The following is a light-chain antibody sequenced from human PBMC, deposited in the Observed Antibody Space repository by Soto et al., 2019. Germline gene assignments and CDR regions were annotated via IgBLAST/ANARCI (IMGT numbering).Light chain of an antibody. CDR3: QQYGTSPRT. J-gene: IGKJ1*01. V-gene: IGKV3-20*01. CDR1: QSVSSSY. CDR2: GAS. Sequence: IVLTQSPGTPSLSPGERATLSCRASQSVSSSYLAWYQQKLGQAPRLLIYGASSRATGIPDRFSGSGSGTDFTLTISRLEPEDFAAYYCQQYGTSPRTFGQGTKVEIK.